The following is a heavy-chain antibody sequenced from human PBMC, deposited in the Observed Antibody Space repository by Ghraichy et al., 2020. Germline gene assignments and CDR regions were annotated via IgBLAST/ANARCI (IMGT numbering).Heavy chain of an antibody. CDR2: IIPIFGTA. CDR3: ARSRDSSGSPVDY. V-gene: IGHV1-69*05. CDR1: GGTFSSYA. D-gene: IGHD3-22*01. J-gene: IGHJ4*02. Sequence: SVKVSCKASGGTFSSYAVSWVRQAPGQGLEWMGGIIPIFGTANYAQKFQGRVTITTDESTSTAYMELSSLRSEDTAVYYCARSRDSSGSPVDYWGQGTLVTVSS.